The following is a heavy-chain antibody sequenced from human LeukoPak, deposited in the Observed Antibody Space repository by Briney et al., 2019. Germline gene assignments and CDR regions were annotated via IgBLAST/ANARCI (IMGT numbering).Heavy chain of an antibody. V-gene: IGHV3-30-3*01. CDR3: ARDFLWLVDY. CDR2: ASKDGTNI. J-gene: IGHJ4*02. D-gene: IGHD6-19*01. CDR1: GFDFINFH. Sequence: GGSLRLSCAASGFDFINFHIHWVRQAPGKGLEWLAFASKDGTNIYYADSVKGRFTISRDNSKSTLYLQMNSLRADDTAIYYCARDFLWLVDYWGQGTLVTVSS.